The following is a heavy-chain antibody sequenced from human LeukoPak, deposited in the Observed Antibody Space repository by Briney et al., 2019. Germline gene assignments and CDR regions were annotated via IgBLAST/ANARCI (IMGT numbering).Heavy chain of an antibody. D-gene: IGHD4-17*01. V-gene: IGHV3-21*01. CDR2: ISSSSSYI. CDR1: GFTFSSYS. J-gene: IGHJ4*02. Sequence: GGSLRLSCAASGFTFSSYSMNWVRQAPGKGLEWVSSISSSSSYIYYADSVKGRFTISRDNAKNSLYLQMNSLSAEDTAVYYCASPYPDYGDYVLNYWGQGTLVTVSS. CDR3: ASPYPDYGDYVLNY.